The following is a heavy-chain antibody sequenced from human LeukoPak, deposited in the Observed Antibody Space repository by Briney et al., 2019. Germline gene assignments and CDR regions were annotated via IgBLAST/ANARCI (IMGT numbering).Heavy chain of an antibody. CDR2: MNPNSGDT. CDR1: GYTFTSYD. Sequence: GASVKVSCKASGYTFTSYDINWVRQATGQGLEWMGWMNPNSGDTGYPQKFQGRVTMTRDTSITTAYMELSRLRSDDTAVYYCAVIESITMIVVAPRYFDLWGRGTLVTVSS. D-gene: IGHD3-22*01. J-gene: IGHJ2*01. CDR3: AVIESITMIVVAPRYFDL. V-gene: IGHV1-8*01.